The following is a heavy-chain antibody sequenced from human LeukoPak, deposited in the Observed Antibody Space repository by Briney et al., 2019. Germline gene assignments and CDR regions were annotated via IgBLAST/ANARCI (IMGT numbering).Heavy chain of an antibody. CDR3: ARDKVRSGWRRYFDL. D-gene: IGHD6-19*01. CDR1: GGTFSSYA. Sequence: GASVKVSCKASGGTFSSYAISWVRQAPGQGLEWMGGIIPIFGTANYAQKFQGRVTITADESTSTAYMELSSLRSEDTAVYYCARDKVRSGWRRYFDLWGRGTLVTVSS. J-gene: IGHJ2*01. V-gene: IGHV1-69*13. CDR2: IIPIFGTA.